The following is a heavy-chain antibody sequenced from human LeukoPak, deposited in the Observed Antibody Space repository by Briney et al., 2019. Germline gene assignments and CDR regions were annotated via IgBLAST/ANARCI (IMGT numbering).Heavy chain of an antibody. V-gene: IGHV4-34*01. CDR3: ARSPSYDSSGQYGDDAFDI. Sequence: PSETLSLTCAVYGGSFSGYYSSWIRQPPGKGLEWIGEINHSGSTNYNPSLKSRVTISVDTSKNQFSLKLSSVTAADTAVYYCARSPSYDSSGQYGDDAFDIWGQGTMVTVSS. J-gene: IGHJ3*02. CDR1: GGSFSGYY. CDR2: INHSGST. D-gene: IGHD3-22*01.